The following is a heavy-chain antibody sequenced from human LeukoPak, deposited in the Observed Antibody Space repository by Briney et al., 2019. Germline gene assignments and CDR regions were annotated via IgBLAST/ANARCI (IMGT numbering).Heavy chain of an antibody. CDR3: AKHGEATGTSWFDP. Sequence: PGGSLRLSCAASGFTFSSYAMSWVRQAPGKGLEWVSGISGSGGGTFYADSVKGRFTISRDKSKNTLYLQMSSLRAEDTAIYFCAKHGEATGTSWFDPWGQGTLSPSPQ. D-gene: IGHD6-13*01. CDR2: ISGSGGGT. J-gene: IGHJ5*02. V-gene: IGHV3-23*01. CDR1: GFTFSSYA.